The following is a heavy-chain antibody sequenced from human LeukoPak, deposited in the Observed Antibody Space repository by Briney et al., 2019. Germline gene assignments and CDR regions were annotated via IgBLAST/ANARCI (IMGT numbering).Heavy chain of an antibody. CDR2: ISGSGGST. J-gene: IGHJ4*02. V-gene: IGHV3-23*01. CDR3: AKARGFDYGDYYFDY. Sequence: QPGGSLRLSCAASGFTFSSYAMSWVRQAPGKGLEWVSAISGSGGSTYYADSVKGRFTISRDNPKNTLYLQMNSLRAEDAAVYYCAKARGFDYGDYYFDYWGQGTLVTVSS. D-gene: IGHD4-17*01. CDR1: GFTFSSYA.